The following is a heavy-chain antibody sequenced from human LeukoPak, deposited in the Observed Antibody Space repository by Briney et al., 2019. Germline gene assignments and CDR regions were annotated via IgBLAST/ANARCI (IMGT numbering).Heavy chain of an antibody. CDR2: IKNDGSEE. D-gene: IGHD3-10*01. Sequence: PGGSLSLSCAASGFTFSRYWMRWVRQAPGKGLEGVANIKNDGSEEYYVDSVKGRFTISRDNARNSLFLQMNSLTVEDTAVYYCARAIRGSAVDTWDRWRQGNLVTVSS. CDR3: ARAIRGSAVDTWDR. J-gene: IGHJ4*02. V-gene: IGHV3-7*01. CDR1: GFTFSRYW.